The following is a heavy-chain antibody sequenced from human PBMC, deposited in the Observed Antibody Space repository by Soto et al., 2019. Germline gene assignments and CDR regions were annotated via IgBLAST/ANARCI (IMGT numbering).Heavy chain of an antibody. CDR3: ARDLQAGTDNVNWFAP. J-gene: IGHJ5*02. CDR1: GFSISRSA. CDR2: IAYDGSNR. D-gene: IGHD1-1*01. V-gene: IGHV3-30*04. Sequence: QVQLVESGGGVVQPGRSLRLSCAASGFSISRSAMHWVRQAPGKGLEWVAVIAYDGSNRWYADSAKGRFIISRDNSKYTVYLQMSSLRGEDTAVYYCARDLQAGTDNVNWFAPWGQGTLVTVSS.